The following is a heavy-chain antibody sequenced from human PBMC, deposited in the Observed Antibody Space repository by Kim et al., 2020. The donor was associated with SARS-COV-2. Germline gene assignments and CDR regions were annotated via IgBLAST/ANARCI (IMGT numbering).Heavy chain of an antibody. CDR3: AKAADSGWYRSNWFDP. CDR1: GFTFDDYA. CDR2: ISWNSGSI. Sequence: GGSLRLSCAASGFTFDDYAMHWVRQAPGKGLEWVSGISWNSGSIGYADSVKGRFTISRDNAKNSLYLQMNSLRAEDTALYYCAKAADSGWYRSNWFDPWG. D-gene: IGHD6-19*01. V-gene: IGHV3-9*01. J-gene: IGHJ5*02.